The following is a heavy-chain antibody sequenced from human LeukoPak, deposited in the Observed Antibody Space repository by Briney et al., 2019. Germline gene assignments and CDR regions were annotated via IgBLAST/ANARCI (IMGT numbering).Heavy chain of an antibody. CDR2: IKQDGSER. J-gene: IGHJ5*02. CDR3: ARGASSSP. D-gene: IGHD6-13*01. CDR1: GFTFSTFW. Sequence: GGSLRLSCEASGFTFSTFWMTWVRQVPGKGLEWVANIKQDGSERNYVDSVKGRFTISRDNAKNSLYLQMNSLRAGDTAVYYCARGASSSPWGQGTLVTVSS. V-gene: IGHV3-7*03.